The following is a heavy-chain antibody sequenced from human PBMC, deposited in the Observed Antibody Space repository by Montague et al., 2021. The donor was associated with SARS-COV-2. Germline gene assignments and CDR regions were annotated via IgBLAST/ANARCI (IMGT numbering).Heavy chain of an antibody. V-gene: IGHV4-59*01. J-gene: IGHJ3*02. Sequence: SETLSLTCTVSGGSITGYCWSWLRRSPGKGLEWIAYIYDGGAVNXXPSLGSRVTISTGTSKNQLSLKVNSVTAADTAVYYCVRDHPYGGPRGAYDIWGQGTVVTVSS. CDR2: IYDGGAV. CDR1: GGSITGYC. CDR3: VRDHPYGGPRGAYDI. D-gene: IGHD4-23*01.